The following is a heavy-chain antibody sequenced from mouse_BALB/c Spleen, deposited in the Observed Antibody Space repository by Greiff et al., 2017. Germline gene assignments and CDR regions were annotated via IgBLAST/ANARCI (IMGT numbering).Heavy chain of an antibody. J-gene: IGHJ1*01. V-gene: IGHV1-7*01. CDR2: INPSTGYT. CDR3: ARSYYYGSSWDWYFDV. Sequence: QVQLKESGAELAKPGASVKMSCKASGYTFTSYWMHWVKQRPGQGLEWIGYINPSTGYTEYNQKFKDKATLTADKSSSTAYMQLSSLTSEDSAVYYCARSYYYGSSWDWYFDVWGAGTTVTVSS. CDR1: GYTFTSYW. D-gene: IGHD1-1*01.